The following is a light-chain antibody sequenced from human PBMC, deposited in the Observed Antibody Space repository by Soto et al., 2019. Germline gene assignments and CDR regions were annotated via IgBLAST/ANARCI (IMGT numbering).Light chain of an antibody. CDR2: GAS. Sequence: MQLTQSPSSLSASVGDRVTLTCRASQVFMSYLAWFQQRPGRAPKLLIFGASTLQNGVPARFSGGGFGTEFTLTITSLQPEDFATYYCHQVYTYPRTFGQGTKV. J-gene: IGKJ1*01. CDR1: QVFMSY. V-gene: IGKV1-9*01. CDR3: HQVYTYPRT.